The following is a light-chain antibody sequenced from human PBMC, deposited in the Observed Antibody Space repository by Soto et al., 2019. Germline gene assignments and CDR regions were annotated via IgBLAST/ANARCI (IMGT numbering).Light chain of an antibody. CDR1: QTISSW. V-gene: IGKV1-5*03. Sequence: DIQMTQSPSTLSGSVGDRVTITCRASQTISSWLAWYQQKPGKAPKLLIYKASTLKSGVPSRFSGSGSGTEFILTISSLQPDDFATYYCQHYNSYPLTFGGGTKVDI. CDR3: QHYNSYPLT. J-gene: IGKJ4*01. CDR2: KAS.